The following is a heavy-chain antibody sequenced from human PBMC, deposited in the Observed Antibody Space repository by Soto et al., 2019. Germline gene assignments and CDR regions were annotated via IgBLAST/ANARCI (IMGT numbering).Heavy chain of an antibody. J-gene: IGHJ4*02. D-gene: IGHD5-12*01. Sequence: PSETLSLTCTVSGGSISSSSYYWGWIRQPPGKGLEWIGSIYYSGSTYYNPSLKSRVTISVDTSKNQFSLKLSSVTAADTAVYYCARHSRHGYNSEGNDYWGQGTLVTVSS. V-gene: IGHV4-39*01. CDR2: IYYSGST. CDR1: GGSISSSSYY. CDR3: ARHSRHGYNSEGNDY.